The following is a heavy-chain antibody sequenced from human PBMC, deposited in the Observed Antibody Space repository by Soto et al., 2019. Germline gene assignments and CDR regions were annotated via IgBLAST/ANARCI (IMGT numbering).Heavy chain of an antibody. CDR1: GFTFSSYG. Sequence: WGSLRLSCAAYGFTFSSYGMHWFRQAPGKGLEWVAVISYDGSNKYYADSVKGRFTISRDNSKNTLYLQMNSLRAEDTAVYYCAKDIDYDILTGYYYVLDVSGQGTTVTLSS. J-gene: IGHJ6*02. V-gene: IGHV3-30*18. D-gene: IGHD3-9*01. CDR2: ISYDGSNK. CDR3: AKDIDYDILTGYYYVLDV.